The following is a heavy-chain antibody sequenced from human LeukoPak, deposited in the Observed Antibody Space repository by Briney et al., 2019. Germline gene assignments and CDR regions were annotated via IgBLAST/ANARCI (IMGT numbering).Heavy chain of an antibody. Sequence: SQTLSLTCTVSGGSISSGSHYWSWIRQPAGKGLEWIGRIYTSGSTNYNPSLKSRVTISVDTSKNQFSLKLSSVTAADTAVYYCARDLFSSSWYANDAFDIWGQGTMVTVSS. J-gene: IGHJ3*02. CDR2: IYTSGST. V-gene: IGHV4-61*02. CDR3: ARDLFSSSWYANDAFDI. CDR1: GGSISSGSHY. D-gene: IGHD6-13*01.